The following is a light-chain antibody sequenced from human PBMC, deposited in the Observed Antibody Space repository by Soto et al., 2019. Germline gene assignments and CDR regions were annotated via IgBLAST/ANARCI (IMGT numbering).Light chain of an antibody. J-gene: IGKJ4*01. CDR1: QSVSSSY. CDR3: QQYGNSPA. CDR2: GAS. V-gene: IGKV3-20*01. Sequence: EIVLTQSPGTLSLSPGERATLSCRASQSVSSSYLAWYQQKPGQAPSLLIYGASSRATGIPDRFSGSGSGTVFTIIISRQEPEDFAVYYCQQYGNSPAFGGGTKVEIK.